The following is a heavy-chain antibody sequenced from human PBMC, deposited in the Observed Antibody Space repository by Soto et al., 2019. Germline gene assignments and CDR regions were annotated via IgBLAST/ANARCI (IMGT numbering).Heavy chain of an antibody. CDR3: AKAYATTAIDS. Sequence: QVQLVESGGGVVQPGRSLRLSCAASGFSFAYYGMHWVRQAPGKGLEWVAVISYDGTEKYYEDSVKGRFTISRDNTKNRLDLQMNSLRGEDTAVYFCAKAYATTAIDSWSQGTLVNVSS. D-gene: IGHD4-17*01. V-gene: IGHV3-30*18. J-gene: IGHJ4*02. CDR2: ISYDGTEK. CDR1: GFSFAYYG.